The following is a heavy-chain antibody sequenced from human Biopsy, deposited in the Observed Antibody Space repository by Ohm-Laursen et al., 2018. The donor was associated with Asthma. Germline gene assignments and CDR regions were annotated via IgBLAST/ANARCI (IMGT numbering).Heavy chain of an antibody. V-gene: IGHV1-2*06. Sequence: SVKVSCKASGYPFTDYYVHWVRQAPGQGLEWMGRIDPNSGSTNYAQKFLGRVTMTRDTSDNTAFMVLSRLRSDDTAVYYCARIKIRMGAGTDRYFDLWGQGTLVTVSS. D-gene: IGHD3-16*01. CDR2: IDPNSGST. J-gene: IGHJ2*01. CDR1: GYPFTDYY. CDR3: ARIKIRMGAGTDRYFDL.